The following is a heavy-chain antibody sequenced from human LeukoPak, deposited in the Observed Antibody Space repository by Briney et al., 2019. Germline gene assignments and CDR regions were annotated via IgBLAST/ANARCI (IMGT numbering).Heavy chain of an antibody. Sequence: PSETLSLTCTVSGGSISSYYWSWIRQPAGKGLEWIGRTYSRGSTDYNPSLKSRVTMSLDTSNNQFSLKLSSVTAADTAVYYCARDGNISGIDPWGQGTLVIVSS. V-gene: IGHV4-4*07. CDR1: GGSISSYY. J-gene: IGHJ5*02. D-gene: IGHD2/OR15-2a*01. CDR2: TYSRGST. CDR3: ARDGNISGIDP.